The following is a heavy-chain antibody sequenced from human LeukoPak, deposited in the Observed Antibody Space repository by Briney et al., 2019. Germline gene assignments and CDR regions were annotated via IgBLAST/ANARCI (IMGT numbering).Heavy chain of an antibody. CDR1: GGTFSSYA. CDR2: IIPIFETA. CDR3: ARDGGYCSSTSCHHDY. V-gene: IGHV1-69*13. D-gene: IGHD2-2*01. Sequence: GASVKVSCKASGGTFSSYAISWVRQAPGQGLEWMGGIIPIFETANYAQKFQGRVTITADESTSTAYMELSSLRSEDTAVYYCARDGGYCSSTSCHHDYWGQGTLVTVSS. J-gene: IGHJ4*02.